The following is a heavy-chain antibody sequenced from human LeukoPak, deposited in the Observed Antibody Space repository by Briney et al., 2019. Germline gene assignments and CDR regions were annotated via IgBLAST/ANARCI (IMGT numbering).Heavy chain of an antibody. CDR3: ARYTVVTAMFDY. CDR2: INHSGST. V-gene: IGHV4-34*01. CDR1: GGSFSGYY. D-gene: IGHD2-21*02. Sequence: PSETLSLTCAVYGGSFSGYYWSWIRQPPGKGLEWIGEINHSGSTNYNPSLKSRVTISVDTSKNQFSLKLSSETAADTAVYYCARYTVVTAMFDYWGQGTLVTVSS. J-gene: IGHJ4*02.